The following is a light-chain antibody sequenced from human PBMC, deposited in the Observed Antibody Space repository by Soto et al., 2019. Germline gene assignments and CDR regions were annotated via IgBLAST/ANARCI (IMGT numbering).Light chain of an antibody. CDR2: GAS. V-gene: IGKV3-20*01. Sequence: DIAMTQSPATLSVPPGERATLSCRASQSVSNNYLAWYQQKPGQAPRLLIYGASNRATGIPDRFSGSGSGTDFTLTISRLEPEDFAVYYCQQSDNFGQGTRLEIK. CDR1: QSVSNNY. J-gene: IGKJ5*01. CDR3: QQSDN.